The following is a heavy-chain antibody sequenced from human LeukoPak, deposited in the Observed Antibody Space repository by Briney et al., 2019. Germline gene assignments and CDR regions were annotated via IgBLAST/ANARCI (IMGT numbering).Heavy chain of an antibody. CDR3: ASDIVAPGLHFEY. D-gene: IGHD6-13*01. CDR1: GFTFSDFY. CDR2: IVPSGSTT. V-gene: IGHV3-11*01. Sequence: GGSLRLSCAASGFTFSDFYMTWIRQAPGKGLEWVSYIVPSGSTTYYADSVRGRFTISRDNAKNSLYLQMNSLRAEDTAVYYCASDIVAPGLHFEYWGQGTLVTVSS. J-gene: IGHJ4*02.